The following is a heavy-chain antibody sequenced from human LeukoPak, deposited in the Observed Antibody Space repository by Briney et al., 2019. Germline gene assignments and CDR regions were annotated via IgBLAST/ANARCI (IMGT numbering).Heavy chain of an antibody. CDR2: INHSGST. Sequence: PSETLSLTCAVYGGSFSGYYWSWIRQPPGKGLEWIGEINHSGSTNYNPSLKSRVTISVDTSKNQFSLKLSSVTAADTAVYYCARMTQYMGAFDIWGQGTMVTVSS. V-gene: IGHV4-34*01. CDR1: GGSFSGYY. D-gene: IGHD1-1*01. J-gene: IGHJ3*02. CDR3: ARMTQYMGAFDI.